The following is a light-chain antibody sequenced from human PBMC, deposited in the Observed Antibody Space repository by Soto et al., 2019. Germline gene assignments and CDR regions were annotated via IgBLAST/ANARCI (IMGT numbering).Light chain of an antibody. CDR1: QSVSSSS. V-gene: IGKV3-20*01. Sequence: EIVLTQSPGTLSLSPGERATLSCRASQSVSSSSLAWYQQKPGQAPRLLVYGASSRATGIPDRFSGSASGTDFTLTIIRLEPEDFAVYYCQQYGGSPLVTFGQGTKLEIK. CDR2: GAS. CDR3: QQYGGSPLVT. J-gene: IGKJ2*01.